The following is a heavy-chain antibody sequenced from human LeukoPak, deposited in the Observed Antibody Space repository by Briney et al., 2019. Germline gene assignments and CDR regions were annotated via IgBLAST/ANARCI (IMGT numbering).Heavy chain of an antibody. D-gene: IGHD3-22*01. Sequence: QTGGSLRLSCAASGFTFSKNWLHWVRQAPGKGLVWVSGISWNSGSIGYADSVKGRFTISRDNAKNSLYLQMNSLRAEDTALYYCAKDARYYYDSSGLANGAFDIWGQGTMVTVSS. CDR3: AKDARYYYDSSGLANGAFDI. V-gene: IGHV3-9*01. CDR1: GFTFSKNW. CDR2: ISWNSGSI. J-gene: IGHJ3*02.